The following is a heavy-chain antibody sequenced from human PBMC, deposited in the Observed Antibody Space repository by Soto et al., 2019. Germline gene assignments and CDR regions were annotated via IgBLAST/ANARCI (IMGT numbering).Heavy chain of an antibody. CDR1: GFTFSSYA. J-gene: IGHJ4*02. D-gene: IGHD3-16*01. Sequence: QVQLVESGGGVVQPGRSLRLSCAASGFTFSSYAMHWVRQAPGKGLEWVAVISYDGSNKYYADSVKGRFTISRDNSKNTLYLQMNSLRAEDTAVYYCARELRRSLGELFDYWGQGTLVPVSS. CDR2: ISYDGSNK. V-gene: IGHV3-30-3*01. CDR3: ARELRRSLGELFDY.